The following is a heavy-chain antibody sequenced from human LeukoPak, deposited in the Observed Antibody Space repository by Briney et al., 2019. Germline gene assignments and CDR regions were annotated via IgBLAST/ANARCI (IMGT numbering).Heavy chain of an antibody. CDR3: TTDFIPLERRGERGGSFDY. V-gene: IGHV3-15*01. CDR1: GFTFSNAW. Sequence: GGSLRLSCAASGFTFSNAWMGWVRQAPGKGLEWVGRIKSKTDGGTTDYAAPVKGRFTISRDDSKNTLYLQMNSLKTEDTAVYYCTTDFIPLERRGERGGSFDYWGQGTLVTVSS. D-gene: IGHD1-1*01. CDR2: IKSKTDGGTT. J-gene: IGHJ4*02.